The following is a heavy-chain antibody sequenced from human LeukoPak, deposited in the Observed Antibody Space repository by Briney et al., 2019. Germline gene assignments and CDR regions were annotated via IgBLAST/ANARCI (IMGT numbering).Heavy chain of an antibody. D-gene: IGHD2-2*01. CDR1: GGSISSYY. J-gene: IGHJ4*02. V-gene: IGHV4-59*01. CDR2: IYYSGST. Sequence: TSETLSLTCTVSGGSISSYYWSWIRQPPGKGLEWIGYIYYSGSTNYNPSLKSRVTISVDTSKNQFSLKLSSVTAADTAVYYCARVATPVDYYLDYWGQGTLVTVSS. CDR3: ARVATPVDYYLDY.